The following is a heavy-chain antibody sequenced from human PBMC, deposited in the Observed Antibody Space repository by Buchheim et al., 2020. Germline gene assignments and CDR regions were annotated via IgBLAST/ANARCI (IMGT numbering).Heavy chain of an antibody. Sequence: QVQLVQSGAAVKKPGSTVTVSCKASGGTFNSQTFNWVRQAPGQGPEWMGRINPALGITNYIPKFQGRLTMTADKSTSTAFLELRRLRSEDTAMYFCATNVKKWGSPIDVWGRGT. J-gene: IGHJ5*02. V-gene: IGHV1-69*02. CDR3: ATNVKKWGSPIDV. CDR2: INPALGIT. D-gene: IGHD1-26*01. CDR1: GGTFNSQT.